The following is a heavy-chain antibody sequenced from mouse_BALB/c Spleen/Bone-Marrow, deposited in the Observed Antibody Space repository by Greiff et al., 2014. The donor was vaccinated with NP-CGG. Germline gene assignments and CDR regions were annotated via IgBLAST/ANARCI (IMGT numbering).Heavy chain of an antibody. V-gene: IGHV1-14*01. CDR3: APNYYGKGYFDY. CDR1: GYTFTNYI. Sequence: EVQLQQSGPDLVKPGASVKMSCKASGYTFTNYIMHWVKQTPGQGLEWIGYINPYNDDTKYNEKFKNKATLTSDKSSSTAYMELSSLTSDDSAIYYCAPNYYGKGYFDYWGQGTTLTASS. D-gene: IGHD1-1*01. CDR2: INPYNDDT. J-gene: IGHJ2*01.